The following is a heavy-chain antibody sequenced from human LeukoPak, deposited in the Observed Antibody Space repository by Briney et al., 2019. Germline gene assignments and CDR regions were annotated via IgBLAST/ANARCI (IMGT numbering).Heavy chain of an antibody. CDR1: GFTFSSYE. Sequence: PGGSLRLSCAASGFTFSSYEMNWVRQAPGKGLEWVSGISGSGGSTYYADSVKGRCTISRDNTKNTLYLQMNSLRAEDTAVYYCAKDRHAPGRYCSSTSCFPFDSWGQGTLVTVSS. D-gene: IGHD2-2*01. CDR2: ISGSGGST. J-gene: IGHJ5*01. V-gene: IGHV3-23*01. CDR3: AKDRHAPGRYCSSTSCFPFDS.